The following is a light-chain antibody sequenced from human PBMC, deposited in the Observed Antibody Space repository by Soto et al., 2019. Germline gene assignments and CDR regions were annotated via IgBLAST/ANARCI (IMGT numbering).Light chain of an antibody. Sequence: QSVLTQPPSVSAAAGQKVSFSCSGSSSNIGSNYVSWYQQLPGTAPKILIYDNNKRPSGIPDRFSGSKSGTSATLVITGLQTGDEAVYYCATWDSSLSAGFFGGGTKVTVL. CDR3: ATWDSSLSAGF. CDR1: SSNIGSNY. J-gene: IGLJ2*01. CDR2: DNN. V-gene: IGLV1-51*01.